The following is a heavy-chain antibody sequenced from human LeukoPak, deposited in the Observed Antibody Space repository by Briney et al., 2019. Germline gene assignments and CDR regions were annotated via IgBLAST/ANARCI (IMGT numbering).Heavy chain of an antibody. CDR1: GFTFSDYY. Sequence: GGSLRLSCAASGFTFSDYYMSWIRQAPGKGLEWVSYISSSGSTIYYADSVKGRFTISRDNAKNSLYLQMSSLRAEDTAVYYCARVDYYDSSGHSIDYWGQGTLVTVSS. CDR3: ARVDYYDSSGHSIDY. J-gene: IGHJ4*02. V-gene: IGHV3-11*04. D-gene: IGHD3-22*01. CDR2: ISSSGSTI.